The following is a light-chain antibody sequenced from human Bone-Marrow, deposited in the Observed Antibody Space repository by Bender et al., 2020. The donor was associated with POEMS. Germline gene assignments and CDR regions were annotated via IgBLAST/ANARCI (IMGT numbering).Light chain of an antibody. CDR3: SSYSSSNTGL. Sequence: QSALTQPASVSGSPGQSITISCTGTSSDVGGYNYVSWYQQHPGKAPKLMICDVSNRPSGVSDRFSGSKSGNTASLTISGLQAEDEADYYCSSYSSSNTGLFGGGTKLTVL. J-gene: IGLJ2*01. CDR2: DVS. CDR1: SSDVGGYNY. V-gene: IGLV2-14*01.